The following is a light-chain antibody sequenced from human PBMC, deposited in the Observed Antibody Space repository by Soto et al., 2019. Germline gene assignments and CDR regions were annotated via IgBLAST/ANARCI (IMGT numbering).Light chain of an antibody. V-gene: IGKV3-15*01. CDR1: QSVNSK. J-gene: IGKJ1*01. Sequence: EIVMTQSPATLSVSPGERATLSCRASQSVNSKLAWYQQKPGQAPRLLIYDVSTRATGIPAKFSGSGSGTEFTLTISSLQSEDFANYYWQQYNNWPPWTFCQGTKVEIK. CDR3: QQYNNWPPWT. CDR2: DVS.